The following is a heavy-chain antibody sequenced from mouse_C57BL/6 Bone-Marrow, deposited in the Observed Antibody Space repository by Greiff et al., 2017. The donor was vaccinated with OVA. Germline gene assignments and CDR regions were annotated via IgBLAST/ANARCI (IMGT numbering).Heavy chain of an antibody. Sequence: EVKLVESGAELVKPGASVKLSCTASGFNIKDYYMHWVKQRTEQGLEWIGRIDPEDGETKYAPKFQGKATITADTSSNTAYLQLSSLTSEDTAVYYCARTVVQVFYYAMDYWGQGTSVTVSS. D-gene: IGHD1-1*01. CDR1: GFNIKDYY. CDR2: IDPEDGET. CDR3: ARTVVQVFYYAMDY. J-gene: IGHJ4*01. V-gene: IGHV14-2*01.